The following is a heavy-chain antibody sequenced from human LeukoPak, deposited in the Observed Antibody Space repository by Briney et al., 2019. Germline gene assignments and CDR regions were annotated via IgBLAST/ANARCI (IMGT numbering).Heavy chain of an antibody. CDR2: IYSGGST. V-gene: IGHV3-66*01. Sequence: GGSLRLSCAASGFTVSSNYMSWVRQAPGKGLEWVSIIYSGGSTDYADSVRGRFTISRDDFRNTLHLQMNSLRAEDTAVYYCARDQGIAVAAHWGQGTLVTVSS. D-gene: IGHD6-19*01. CDR3: ARDQGIAVAAH. J-gene: IGHJ4*02. CDR1: GFTVSSNY.